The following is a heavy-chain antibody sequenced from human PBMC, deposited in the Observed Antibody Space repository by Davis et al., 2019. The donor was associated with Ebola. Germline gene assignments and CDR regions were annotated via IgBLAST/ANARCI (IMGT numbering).Heavy chain of an antibody. CDR2: ISGSGGRT. CDR3: AKSGLSFGVVKYHYGMDV. V-gene: IGHV3-23*01. J-gene: IGHJ6*04. D-gene: IGHD3-3*01. Sequence: GGSLRLSCDVSGFAVRNTHMSWVRQAPGQGLEWVSAISGSGGRTYYADSVKGRFTISRDNSKKTLYLQMNSLRAEDTAVYYCAKSGLSFGVVKYHYGMDVWGKGTTVTVSS. CDR1: GFAVRNTH.